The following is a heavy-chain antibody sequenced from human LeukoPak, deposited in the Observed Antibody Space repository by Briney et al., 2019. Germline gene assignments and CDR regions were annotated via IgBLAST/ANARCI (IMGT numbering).Heavy chain of an antibody. CDR2: ISGSGGST. CDR3: AKDRDVDTATYFDY. CDR1: GFTFSSYG. D-gene: IGHD5-18*01. V-gene: IGHV3-23*01. Sequence: PGGTLRLSCAASGFTFSSYGMSWVRQAPGKGLEWVSAISGSGGSTYYADSVKGRFTISRDNSRNTLYPQMNSLRAEDTAVYYCAKDRDVDTATYFDYWGQGTLVTVSS. J-gene: IGHJ4*02.